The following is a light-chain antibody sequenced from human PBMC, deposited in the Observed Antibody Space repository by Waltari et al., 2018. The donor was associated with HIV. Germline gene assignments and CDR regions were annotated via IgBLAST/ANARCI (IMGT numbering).Light chain of an antibody. J-gene: IGLJ3*02. V-gene: IGLV3-21*02. Sequence: YVLTQPPSVSVVPGQTATVACIGPTIGTNAVHWYRPRPGQAPEVVVHDDNDLPSEIPVRISGSNSGDMATLRIENVESDDEAVYSCQVWDPNDDWVFGGGTKLTVL. CDR2: DDN. CDR3: QVWDPNDDWV. CDR1: TIGTNA.